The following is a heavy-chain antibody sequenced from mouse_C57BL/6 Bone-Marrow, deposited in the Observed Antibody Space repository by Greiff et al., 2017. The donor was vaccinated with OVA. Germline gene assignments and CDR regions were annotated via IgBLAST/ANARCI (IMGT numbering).Heavy chain of an antibody. CDR1: GYTFTSYW. V-gene: IGHV1-59*01. D-gene: IGHD2-1*01. CDR3: ARYGNYVYWYFEV. CDR2: IDPSDSYT. J-gene: IGHJ1*03. Sequence: VQLQQPGAELVRPGTSVKLSCKASGYTFTSYWMHWVKQRPGQGLEWIGVIDPSDSYTNYNQKFKGKATLTVDTSSSTAYMQLSSLTSEDSAVYYCARYGNYVYWYFEVWGTGTTVTVAS.